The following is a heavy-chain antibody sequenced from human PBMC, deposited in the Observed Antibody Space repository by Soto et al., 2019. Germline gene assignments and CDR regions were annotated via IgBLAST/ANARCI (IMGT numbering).Heavy chain of an antibody. D-gene: IGHD3-3*01. V-gene: IGHV1-69*12. CDR1: GGTFSSYA. J-gene: IGHJ4*02. CDR2: IIPIFGTA. CDR3: ARMVITIFGVVILGGYFDY. Sequence: QVQLVQSGAEVKKPGSSVKVSCKASGGTFSSYAISWVRQAPGQGLEWMGGIIPIFGTANYAQKFQGRVTITADESTSTAYMELSSLRSEDTAVYYCARMVITIFGVVILGGYFDYWGQGTLVTVSS.